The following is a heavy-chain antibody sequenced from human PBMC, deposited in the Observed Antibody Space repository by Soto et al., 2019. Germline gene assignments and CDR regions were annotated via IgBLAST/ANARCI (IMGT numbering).Heavy chain of an antibody. J-gene: IGHJ6*02. CDR1: GFTFNSYS. V-gene: IGHV3-48*02. D-gene: IGHD3-3*01. CDR2: ISSSNTTK. Sequence: PGGLLRLCCAASGFTFNSYSMNWVRQAPGKGLEWVSYISSSNTTKYYTDSVKGRFTISRDNAKNSLYLQMNSLRDEDTAVYYCARGGCITIFGVVIIPPGMDVWGQGTTVTVSS. CDR3: ARGGCITIFGVVIIPPGMDV.